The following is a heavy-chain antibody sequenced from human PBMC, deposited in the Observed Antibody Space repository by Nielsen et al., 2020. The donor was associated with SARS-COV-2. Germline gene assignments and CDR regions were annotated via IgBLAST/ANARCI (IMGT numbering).Heavy chain of an antibody. CDR1: GGSISSGDYY. CDR3: AREGRTVTTFDP. J-gene: IGHJ5*02. V-gene: IGHV4-30-4*01. D-gene: IGHD4-17*01. Sequence: SETLSLTCTVSGGSISSGDYYWSWIRQPPGKGLEWIGYIYYSGSTYYNPSLKSRVTISVDTSKNQFSLKLSSVTAADTAVYYCAREGRTVTTFDPWGQVTLVTVSS. CDR2: IYYSGST.